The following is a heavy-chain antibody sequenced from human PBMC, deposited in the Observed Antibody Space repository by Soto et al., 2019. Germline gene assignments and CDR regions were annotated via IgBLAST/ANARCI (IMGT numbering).Heavy chain of an antibody. CDR3: ARKQSGFFYGIDY. J-gene: IGHJ4*02. CDR1: GAPITWGDYS. D-gene: IGHD3-3*01. V-gene: IGHV4-30-2*01. CDR2: ILHGGST. Sequence: SETLSLTCAISGAPITWGDYSWNWIRQPPGKGLEWIGYILHGGSTYYNPSLRSRVTISVDRSRTQFSLKLSSVTAADTAVYYCARKQSGFFYGIDYWGQGTLVTVSS.